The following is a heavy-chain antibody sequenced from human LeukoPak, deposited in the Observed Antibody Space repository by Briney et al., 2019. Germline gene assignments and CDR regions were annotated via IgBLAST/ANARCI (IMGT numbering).Heavy chain of an antibody. D-gene: IGHD2-15*01. J-gene: IGHJ5*02. CDR1: GFTFTSYA. Sequence: GGSLRLSCAASGFTFTSYAMSWVRQAPGKGLEWVSGISGSGGSTYYADSVKGRFTISRDNSKNTLYLQMNSLRAEDTAVYYCARVLELSWTAWGQGTLVTVSS. CDR2: ISGSGGST. V-gene: IGHV3-23*01. CDR3: ARVLELSWTA.